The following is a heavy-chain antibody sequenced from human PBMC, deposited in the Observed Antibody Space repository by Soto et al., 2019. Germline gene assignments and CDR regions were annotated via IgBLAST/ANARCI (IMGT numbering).Heavy chain of an antibody. D-gene: IGHD3-10*01. CDR1: GGSISSSNW. V-gene: IGHV4-4*02. J-gene: IGHJ6*02. CDR2: IYHSGST. CDR3: ARVRGSYYYAIDV. Sequence: PSETLSLTCAVSGGSISSSNWWSWVRQPPGKGLEWIGEIYHSGSTNYNPSLKSRVTISVDKSKNQFSLRLSSVTAADTAVYYCARVRGSYYYAIDVWGQGTTVTVS.